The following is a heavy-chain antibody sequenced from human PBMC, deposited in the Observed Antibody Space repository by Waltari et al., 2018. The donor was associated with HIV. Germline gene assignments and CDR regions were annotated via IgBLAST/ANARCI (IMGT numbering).Heavy chain of an antibody. CDR1: GYTFTSYD. D-gene: IGHD5-18*01. CDR2: MNPSSGNT. Sequence: QVQLVQSGAEVKKPGASVKVSCKASGYTFTSYDINWVRKAPGQGLEWMGWMNPSSGNTGYAQNFQGRLTMTRNTSISTAYMELSSLRSEDTAVYYCARTSGYNFEWARKLFADWGQGTLVTVSS. J-gene: IGHJ4*02. V-gene: IGHV1-8*01. CDR3: ARTSGYNFEWARKLFAD.